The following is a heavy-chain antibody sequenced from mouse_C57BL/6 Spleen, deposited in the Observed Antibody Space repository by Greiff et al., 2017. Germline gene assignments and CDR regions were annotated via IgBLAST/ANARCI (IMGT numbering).Heavy chain of an antibody. Sequence: VQLQQSGPELVKPGASVKISCKASGYAFSSSWMNWVKQRPGKGLEWIGRIYPGDGDTNYNGKFKGKATLTADKSSSTAYMQLSSLTSEDSAVYVCARVSPYYFDYWGQGTTLTVSS. CDR1: GYAFSSSW. J-gene: IGHJ2*01. V-gene: IGHV1-82*01. CDR2: IYPGDGDT. CDR3: ARVSPYYFDY.